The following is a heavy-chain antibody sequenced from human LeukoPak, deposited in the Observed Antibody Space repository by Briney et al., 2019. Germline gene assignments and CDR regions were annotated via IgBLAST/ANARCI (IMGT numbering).Heavy chain of an antibody. CDR2: INAGNGNT. CDR1: GYTFTSYA. Sequence: ASVKVSCKASGYTFTSYAMHWVRQAPGQRLEWMGWINAGNGNTKYSQKFQGRVTITRDTSASTAYMELSGLRSEDTAVYYCARGGGPHYYGSGSYYNELLDWGQGTLVTVSS. CDR3: ARGGGPHYYGSGSYYNELLD. J-gene: IGHJ4*02. D-gene: IGHD3-10*01. V-gene: IGHV1-3*01.